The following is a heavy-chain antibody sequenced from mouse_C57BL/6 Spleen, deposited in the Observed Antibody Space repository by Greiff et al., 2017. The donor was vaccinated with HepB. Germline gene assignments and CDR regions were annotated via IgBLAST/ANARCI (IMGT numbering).Heavy chain of an antibody. J-gene: IGHJ4*01. CDR1: GYAFTNYL. Sequence: VQLQQSGAELVRPGTSVKLSCKASGYAFTNYLIEWVKQRPGQGLEWIGVINPGSGGTNYNEKFKGKATLTADKSSSTAYMQLSSLTSEDSAVYFCARRNCESYAMDYWGQGTSVTVSS. V-gene: IGHV1-54*01. CDR3: ARRNCESYAMDY. CDR2: INPGSGGT.